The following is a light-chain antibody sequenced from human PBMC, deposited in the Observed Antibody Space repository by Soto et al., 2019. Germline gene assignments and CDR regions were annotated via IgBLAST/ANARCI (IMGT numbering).Light chain of an antibody. V-gene: IGKV1-39*01. CDR1: QSISTY. J-gene: IGKJ2*01. CDR2: AAS. Sequence: DIQMTQSPSSLSASIGDRVTITCRASQSISTYLNWYQQRPGKAPKLLIYAASSLQGGVPSRFSGSGSGTDFTLSISSLQPDDFATYYCQQSYSNPPFTFGQGTKLEIK. CDR3: QQSYSNPPFT.